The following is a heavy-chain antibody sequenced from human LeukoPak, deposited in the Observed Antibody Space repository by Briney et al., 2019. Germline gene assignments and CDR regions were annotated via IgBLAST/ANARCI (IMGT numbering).Heavy chain of an antibody. J-gene: IGHJ2*01. D-gene: IGHD2-15*01. CDR2: ISYDGINK. CDR3: VKRLGGSGDWYFDL. V-gene: IGHV3-30-3*02. Sequence: GGSLRLSCAASGFTLSSYAMHWVRQAPGKGLEWVAVISYDGINKDYADSVKGRFTISRDNSKNMLYLQMNSLRVEDTAVYYCVKRLGGSGDWYFDLWGRGTLATVSS. CDR1: GFTLSSYA.